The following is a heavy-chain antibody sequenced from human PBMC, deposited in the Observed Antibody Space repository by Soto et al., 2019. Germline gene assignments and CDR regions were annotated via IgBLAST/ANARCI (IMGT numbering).Heavy chain of an antibody. D-gene: IGHD6-19*01. CDR3: ATSRAIIEVAGETESYFDY. CDR2: INPNSGGT. Sequence: GASVKVSCKASGYTFTDFYVHWVRQAPGQGLEWMGWINPNSGGTNYAQNFQGWVTMTRDTSISTAYMELSRLRSDDRAVYYCATSRAIIEVAGETESYFDYW. CDR1: GYTFTDFY. V-gene: IGHV1-2*04. J-gene: IGHJ4*01.